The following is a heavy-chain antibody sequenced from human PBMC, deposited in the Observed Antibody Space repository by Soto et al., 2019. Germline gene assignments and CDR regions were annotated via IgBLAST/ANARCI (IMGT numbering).Heavy chain of an antibody. CDR1: GFTFSDHY. Sequence: EVQLVESGGGFVQPEGSLRLSCAASGFTFSDHYMDWVRQAPGKGLEWVGRIKNKANSYTTEYAAHVKGRFIISRDDSKDAVLLQINSLKAADRVEYYCTRVRMGSSRSSDYWGQEILVSVSS. J-gene: IGHJ4*02. CDR2: IKNKANSYTT. D-gene: IGHD6-19*01. V-gene: IGHV3-72*01. CDR3: TRVRMGSSRSSDY.